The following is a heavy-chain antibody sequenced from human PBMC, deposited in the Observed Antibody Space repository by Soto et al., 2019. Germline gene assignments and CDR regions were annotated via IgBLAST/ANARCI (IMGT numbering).Heavy chain of an antibody. Sequence: QVQLVQSGAEVKKPGASVKVSCKASGYTFTSYGISWVRQAPGQGLEWMGWISDYNGNTNYAQKLQGRVTMTTDTATSTAYMELRSLRSDDTAVYYCAREVNELRFLEWLVSRYNWFDPWGQGTLVTVSS. CDR3: AREVNELRFLEWLVSRYNWFDP. CDR2: ISDYNGNT. CDR1: GYTFTSYG. J-gene: IGHJ5*02. V-gene: IGHV1-18*04. D-gene: IGHD3-3*01.